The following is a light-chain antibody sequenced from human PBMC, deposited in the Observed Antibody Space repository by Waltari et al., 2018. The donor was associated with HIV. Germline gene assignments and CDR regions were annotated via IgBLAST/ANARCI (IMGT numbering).Light chain of an antibody. CDR2: GSS. CDR3: QSYDSSLSGSGV. CDR1: SSNIGAGYD. Sequence: QSVLTQPPSVSGAPGQRVTISCTGSSSNIGAGYDVHWYQQLPGTAPKHLIYGSSNRPSGVPDRFSGYKSGTSASLAITGLQAEDEADYYCQSYDSSLSGSGVFGGGTKLTVL. J-gene: IGLJ2*01. V-gene: IGLV1-40*01.